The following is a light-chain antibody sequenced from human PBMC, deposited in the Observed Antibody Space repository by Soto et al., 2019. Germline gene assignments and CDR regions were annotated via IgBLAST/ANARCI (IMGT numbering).Light chain of an antibody. Sequence: EIVLTQSPGTLSFSPGDSATLSCRASQSVSSSYLAWYQQKPGQVPRLFISGASRMATGIPDRFRGSGSGTYFTLTISRLESEDFAVYYCQQYGSSPWTFGQGTKVESK. J-gene: IGKJ1*01. CDR2: GAS. V-gene: IGKV3-20*01. CDR3: QQYGSSPWT. CDR1: QSVSSSY.